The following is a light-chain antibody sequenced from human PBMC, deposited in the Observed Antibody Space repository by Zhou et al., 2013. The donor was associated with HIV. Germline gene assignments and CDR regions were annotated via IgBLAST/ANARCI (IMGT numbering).Light chain of an antibody. Sequence: DIQMTQSPSSLSASIGDRVTITCRATQDITNYLAWYQQKPGKVPKLLIYGASTLQSGVPSRFSGSGSGRDFTLTISRLQPEDVANYYCQQYTGAPYWTFGQGTKVEI. J-gene: IGKJ1*01. V-gene: IGKV1-27*01. CDR1: QDITNY. CDR2: GAS. CDR3: QQYTGAPYWT.